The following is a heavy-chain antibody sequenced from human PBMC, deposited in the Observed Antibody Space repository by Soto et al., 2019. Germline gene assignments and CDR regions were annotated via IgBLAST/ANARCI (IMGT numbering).Heavy chain of an antibody. D-gene: IGHD6-19*01. J-gene: IGHJ4*02. CDR2: ISYDGSNK. V-gene: IGHV3-30*18. CDR1: GFTFSSYG. Sequence: GGSLRLSCAASGFTFSSYGMHWVRQAPGKGLEWVAVISYDGSNKYYADSVKGRFTISRDNSKNTLYLQMNSLRAEDTAVYYCAKDPRPLRIAVAGMDFDYWGQGTLVTVSS. CDR3: AKDPRPLRIAVAGMDFDY.